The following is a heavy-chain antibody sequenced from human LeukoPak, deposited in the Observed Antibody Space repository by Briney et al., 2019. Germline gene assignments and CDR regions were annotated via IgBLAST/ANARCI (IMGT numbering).Heavy chain of an antibody. D-gene: IGHD3-22*01. CDR2: IYYSGST. J-gene: IGHJ6*02. V-gene: IGHV4-31*03. CDR3: ARRRDGYYGDYYYYGMDV. Sequence: SETLSLTCTVSGGSISSGGYYWSWIRQHPGKGLEWIGYIYYSGSTYYNPSLKSRVTISVDTSKNQFSLKLSSVTAADTAVYYCARRRDGYYGDYYYYGMDVWGQGTTVTVSS. CDR1: GGSISSGGYY.